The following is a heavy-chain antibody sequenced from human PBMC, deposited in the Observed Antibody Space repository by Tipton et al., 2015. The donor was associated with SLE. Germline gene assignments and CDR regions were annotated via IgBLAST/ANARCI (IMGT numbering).Heavy chain of an antibody. CDR1: GDSISTFQ. D-gene: IGHD1-26*01. J-gene: IGHJ4*02. CDR2: VQTSGTT. Sequence: TLSLTCNVSGDSISTFQWSWIRQPAGKGLEWIGHVQTSGTTNYNPSLKSRVSISVDTSKKHFSLKLNSVTAADTAVYYCARGGGSYYDYWGQGTLVTVSS. CDR3: ARGGGSYYDY. V-gene: IGHV4-4*07.